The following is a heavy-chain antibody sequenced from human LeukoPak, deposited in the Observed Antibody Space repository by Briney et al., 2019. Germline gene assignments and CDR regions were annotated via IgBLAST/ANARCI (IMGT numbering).Heavy chain of an antibody. J-gene: IGHJ4*02. Sequence: QPGGSLRLSCAASGFTFSSYGMHWVRQAPGKRLEWVAFIRYDGSNKYYADSVKGRFTISRDNSRNTLYLQMNSLRAEDTAVYYCAKDGSYSGSYYTLVDYWGQGALVTASS. D-gene: IGHD1-26*01. CDR1: GFTFSSYG. V-gene: IGHV3-30*02. CDR3: AKDGSYSGSYYTLVDY. CDR2: IRYDGSNK.